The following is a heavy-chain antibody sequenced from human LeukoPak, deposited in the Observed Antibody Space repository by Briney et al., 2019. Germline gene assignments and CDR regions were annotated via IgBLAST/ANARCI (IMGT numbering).Heavy chain of an antibody. Sequence: WASVKVSCKASGYTFTSYAMNWVRQAPGQGLEWMGWINTNTGNPTYAQGFTGRFVFSLDTSVSTAYPQISSLKAEDTAVYYCATTSGYSYGPRFSGVEYYFDYWGQGTLVTVSS. CDR3: ATTSGYSYGPRFSGVEYYFDY. D-gene: IGHD5-18*01. CDR2: INTNTGNP. V-gene: IGHV7-4-1*02. J-gene: IGHJ4*02. CDR1: GYTFTSYA.